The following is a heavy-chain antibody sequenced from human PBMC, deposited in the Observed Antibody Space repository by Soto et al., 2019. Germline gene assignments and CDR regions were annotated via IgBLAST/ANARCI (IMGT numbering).Heavy chain of an antibody. D-gene: IGHD6-19*01. V-gene: IGHV1-69*12. CDR3: ARGGQWLVQGGFDY. Sequence: QVQLVQSGAEVKKPGSSVKVSCKASGGTFSSYAISWVRQAPGQGLEWMGGIIPIFGTANYAQKFQGRVTITADESTSIAYMELSSLRSEDTAVYYCARGGQWLVQGGFDYWGQGTLVTVSS. J-gene: IGHJ4*02. CDR1: GGTFSSYA. CDR2: IIPIFGTA.